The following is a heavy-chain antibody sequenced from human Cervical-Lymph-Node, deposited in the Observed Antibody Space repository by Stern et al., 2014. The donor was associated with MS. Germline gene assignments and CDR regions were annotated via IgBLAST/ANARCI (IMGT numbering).Heavy chain of an antibody. D-gene: IGHD3-9*01. Sequence: VQLVESGAEVKQPGSSVNVSCKASGGTFRSYGFSWVRQAPGQGLEWMGGIIPIFGVTNYEQKYQGRVTIIADESTNTVYMELSSLRSEDTAVYYCARHFDWLLGAEDYGMDVWGQGTKVTVSS. J-gene: IGHJ6*02. CDR3: ARHFDWLLGAEDYGMDV. CDR2: IIPIFGVT. CDR1: GGTFRSYG. V-gene: IGHV1-69*01.